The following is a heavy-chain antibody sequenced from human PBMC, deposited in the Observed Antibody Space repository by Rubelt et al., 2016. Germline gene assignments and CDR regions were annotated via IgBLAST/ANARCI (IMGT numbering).Heavy chain of an antibody. V-gene: IGHV4-34*01. CDR3: ARGIRAILYYGMDV. D-gene: IGHD3-3*02. Sequence: QVQLQQWGAGLLKPSETLSLTCAVYGGSFSGYYWSWIRQPPGKGLEWIGEINHSGSTNYNPSLTSRVTISVDTSKNQFSLKLSSVTAADTAAYYCARGIRAILYYGMDVWGQGTTVTVSS. CDR2: INHSGST. CDR1: GGSFSGYY. J-gene: IGHJ6*02.